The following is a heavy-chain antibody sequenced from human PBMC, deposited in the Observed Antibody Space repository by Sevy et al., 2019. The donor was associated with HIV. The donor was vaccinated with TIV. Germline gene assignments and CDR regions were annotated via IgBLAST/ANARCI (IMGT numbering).Heavy chain of an antibody. J-gene: IGHJ4*02. CDR1: GFTFSTYS. V-gene: IGHV3-21*01. CDR3: ARDPVANYYFDY. Sequence: GGYLRLSCAASGFTFSTYSMKWVRQAPGKGLEWVSSISSSSTYIYYADSVKGRFTVSRDNAKNSLYLQMNGLRAEDTAVYYCARDPVANYYFDYWGQGTLVTVSS. CDR2: ISSSSTYI. D-gene: IGHD2-15*01.